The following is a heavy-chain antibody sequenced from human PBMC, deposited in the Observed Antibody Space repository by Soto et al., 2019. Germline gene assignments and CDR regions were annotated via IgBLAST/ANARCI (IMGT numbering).Heavy chain of an antibody. CDR1: GYTFTGYY. V-gene: IGHV1-2*02. Sequence: ASVKVSCKASGYTFTGYYMHWVRQAPGQGLEWMGWINPNSGGTNYAQKFQGRVTMTSDTSISTAYMELSRLRSDDTAVYYCARDIGNWNYPYYGMDVWGQGTTVTVSS. CDR2: INPNSGGT. CDR3: ARDIGNWNYPYYGMDV. J-gene: IGHJ6*02. D-gene: IGHD1-1*01.